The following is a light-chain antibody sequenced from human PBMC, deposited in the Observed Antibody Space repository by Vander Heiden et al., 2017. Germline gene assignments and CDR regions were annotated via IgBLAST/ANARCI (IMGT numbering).Light chain of an antibody. CDR1: SSNIGAGYD. Sequence: QSVLTQPPPVSRPPSPRVTISCTGSSSNIGAGYDVHWYQQLPGTEPKRLIYGNSNRPSGVPDRFAGSKSGTSASLDITGLQAEDEADYDCQSSDSSLSGYVFGTGTKVTVL. CDR3: QSSDSSLSGYV. CDR2: GNS. V-gene: IGLV1-40*01. J-gene: IGLJ1*01.